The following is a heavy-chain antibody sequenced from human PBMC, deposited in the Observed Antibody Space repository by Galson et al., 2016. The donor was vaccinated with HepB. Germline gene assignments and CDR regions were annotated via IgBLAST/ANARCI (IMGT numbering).Heavy chain of an antibody. CDR3: ARDANDYGSTGYYYGYEY. CDR2: ISGYNGDT. V-gene: IGHV1-18*01. J-gene: IGHJ4*02. CDR1: GYTFIDYG. D-gene: IGHD3-22*01. Sequence: SVKVSCKASGYTFIDYGISWVRQAPGQGLEWMGWISGYNGDTTYAQKVQGRVTMTTDTSTSTAYMELRSLRSDDTAVYYCARDANDYGSTGYYYGYEYWGQGTLVTVSS.